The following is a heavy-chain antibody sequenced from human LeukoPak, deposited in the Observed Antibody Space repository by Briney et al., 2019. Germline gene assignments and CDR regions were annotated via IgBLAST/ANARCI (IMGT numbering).Heavy chain of an antibody. D-gene: IGHD3-16*02. Sequence: SVKVSCKASGGTFSSYAISWVRQAPGQGLECMGRIIPIFGTANYAQKFQGRVTITTDESTSTAYMELSSLRSEDTAVYYCARLRMGELSAFDYWGQGTLVTVSS. CDR2: IIPIFGTA. CDR3: ARLRMGELSAFDY. J-gene: IGHJ4*02. CDR1: GGTFSSYA. V-gene: IGHV1-69*05.